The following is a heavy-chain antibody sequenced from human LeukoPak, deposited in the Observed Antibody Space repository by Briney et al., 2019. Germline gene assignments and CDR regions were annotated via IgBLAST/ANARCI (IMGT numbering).Heavy chain of an antibody. CDR3: ASSDTAMGPFDY. D-gene: IGHD5-18*01. V-gene: IGHV4-34*01. Sequence: PSETLSLTCAVYGGSFSGYYWSWIRQPPGKGLEWIGEINHSGSTNYNPSLKSRVTISVDTSKNQFSLKLSSVTAADTAVYYCASSDTAMGPFDYWGQGTLVTVSS. J-gene: IGHJ4*02. CDR1: GGSFSGYY. CDR2: INHSGST.